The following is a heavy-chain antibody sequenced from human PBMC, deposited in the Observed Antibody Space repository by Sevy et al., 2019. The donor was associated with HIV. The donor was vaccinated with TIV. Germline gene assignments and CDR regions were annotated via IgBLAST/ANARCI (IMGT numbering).Heavy chain of an antibody. CDR2: ISYDGSNK. Sequence: GGSLRLSCAGSGFTFSSYAMHWVRQAPGKGLEWVAVISYDGSNKNYADSVKGRFTISRDNSKNTLYLQMNSLRAEDTAVYYCARDEDAAAYYYYYGMDVWGQGTTVTVSS. D-gene: IGHD6-13*01. CDR3: ARDEDAAAYYYYYGMDV. CDR1: GFTFSSYA. V-gene: IGHV3-30-3*01. J-gene: IGHJ6*02.